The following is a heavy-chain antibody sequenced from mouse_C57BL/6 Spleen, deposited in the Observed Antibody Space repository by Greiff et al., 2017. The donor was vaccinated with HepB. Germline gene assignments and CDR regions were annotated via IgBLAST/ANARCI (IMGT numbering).Heavy chain of an antibody. CDR2: IRLKSDNYAT. CDR1: GFTFSNYW. Sequence: DVMLVESGGGLVQPGGSMKLSCVASGFTFSNYWMNWVRQSPEKGLEWVAQIRLKSDNYATHYAESVKGRFTISRDDSKSSVYLQMNNLRAEDTGIYYCTGGVGHYYAMDYWGQGTSVTVSS. CDR3: TGGVGHYYAMDY. J-gene: IGHJ4*01. V-gene: IGHV6-3*01.